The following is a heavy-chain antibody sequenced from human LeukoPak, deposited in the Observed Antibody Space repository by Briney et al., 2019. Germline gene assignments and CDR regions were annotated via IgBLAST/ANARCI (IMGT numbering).Heavy chain of an antibody. D-gene: IGHD3-22*01. Sequence: GASVKVSCKASGYTFTGYYMHWVRQAPGQGLEWMGWINPNSGGTNYAQKFQGRVTMTRDTSISTAYMELSRLRSEDTAVYYCARDGRSYYDSSGYYEGWGQGTLVTVSS. CDR3: ARDGRSYYDSSGYYEG. J-gene: IGHJ4*02. CDR1: GYTFTGYY. V-gene: IGHV1-2*02. CDR2: INPNSGGT.